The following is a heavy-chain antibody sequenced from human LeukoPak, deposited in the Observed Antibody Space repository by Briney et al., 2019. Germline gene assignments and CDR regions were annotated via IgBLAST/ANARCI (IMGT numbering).Heavy chain of an antibody. J-gene: IGHJ6*02. CDR1: GYTFTGYY. CDR3: ARSSGNVDTAMVTGPNYYYYGMDV. D-gene: IGHD5-18*01. V-gene: IGHV1-2*04. Sequence: GASVKVSCKASGYTFTGYYMHWVRQAPGQGLEWMGWINPNSGGTNYAQKFQGWVTMTRDTSISTAYMELSRLRSDDTAVYYCARSSGNVDTAMVTGPNYYYYGMDVWGQGTTVTVSS. CDR2: INPNSGGT.